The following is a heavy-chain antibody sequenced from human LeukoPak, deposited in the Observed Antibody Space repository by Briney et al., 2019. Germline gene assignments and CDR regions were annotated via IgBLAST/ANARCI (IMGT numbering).Heavy chain of an antibody. Sequence: ASVKVSCKTSGYTFIDYYMHWVRQAPGQGLEWMGWINPNSGGTNYAQKFQGRVTMTRDTSISTAYMELSRLRSDDTAVYYCASWRGREQQDYWGQGTLVTVSS. D-gene: IGHD6-13*01. J-gene: IGHJ4*02. CDR3: ASWRGREQQDY. CDR2: INPNSGGT. CDR1: GYTFIDYY. V-gene: IGHV1-2*02.